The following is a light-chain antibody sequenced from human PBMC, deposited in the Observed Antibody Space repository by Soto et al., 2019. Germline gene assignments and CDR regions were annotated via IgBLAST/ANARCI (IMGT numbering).Light chain of an antibody. V-gene: IGKV1-39*01. J-gene: IGKJ1*01. Sequence: DIQMTQSPSSLSASVGDRVTITCRASQSIVTYLNWYLQKPGKAPKLLIYAASNLQSGVPSRFSGSGSGTDFTLTISSLQPEDFATYFCQQSYSTPPWTFGHGTKVEIK. CDR2: AAS. CDR1: QSIVTY. CDR3: QQSYSTPPWT.